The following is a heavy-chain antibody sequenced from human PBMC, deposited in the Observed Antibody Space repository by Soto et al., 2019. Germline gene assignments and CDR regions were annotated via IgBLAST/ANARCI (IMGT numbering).Heavy chain of an antibody. CDR2: ISGSGGST. J-gene: IGHJ4*02. Sequence: EVQLLESGGGLVQPGGSLRLSCAASGFTFSSYAMSWVRQAPGKGLERVSAISGSGGSTYYADSVKGRFTISRDNSKNTLYLQMNSLRAEDTAVYYCAKDRFLIVVFGSFDYWGQGTLVTVSS. V-gene: IGHV3-23*01. D-gene: IGHD2-15*01. CDR3: AKDRFLIVVFGSFDY. CDR1: GFTFSSYA.